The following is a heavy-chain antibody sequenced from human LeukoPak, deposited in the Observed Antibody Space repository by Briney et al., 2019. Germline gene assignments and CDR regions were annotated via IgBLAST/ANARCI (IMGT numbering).Heavy chain of an antibody. V-gene: IGHV4-39*01. CDR2: IYYSGST. Sequence: PSETLSLTCTVSGGSISSSSSYWGWIRQPPGKGLEWIGSIYYSGSTYYNPSLKSRVTISVDTSKNQFSLKLSSVTAADTAVYYCARPNSYYYYYMVVWGKGGTVTVSS. CDR3: ARPNSYYYYYMVV. J-gene: IGHJ6*03. CDR1: GGSISSSSSY.